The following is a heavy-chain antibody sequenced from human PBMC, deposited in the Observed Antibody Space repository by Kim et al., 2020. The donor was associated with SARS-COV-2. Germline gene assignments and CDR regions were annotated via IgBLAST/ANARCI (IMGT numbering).Heavy chain of an antibody. D-gene: IGHD5-12*01. Sequence: SETLSLTCTVSSGSISSGGYYWSWIRQHPGKGLEWIGYIYYSGSTYYNPSLKSRVTISVDTSKNQFSLKLSSVTAADTAVYYCARADKLRGYYYYGMDVWGQGTTVTVSS. CDR3: ARADKLRGYYYYGMDV. CDR2: IYYSGST. V-gene: IGHV4-31*03. CDR1: SGSISSGGYY. J-gene: IGHJ6*02.